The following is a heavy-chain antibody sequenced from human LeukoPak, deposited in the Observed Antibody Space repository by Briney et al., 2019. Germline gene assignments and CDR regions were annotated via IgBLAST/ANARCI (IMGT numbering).Heavy chain of an antibody. V-gene: IGHV4-61*01. D-gene: IGHD4-17*01. J-gene: IGHJ6*02. Sequence: SETLSLTCSVSGDSISSGNYYWSWVRQPPGKGLEWIGYIYYSGSTNYNPSLKSRVTISVDTSKNQFSLKLSSVTAADTAVYYCARWTTSVGRYGDYVDGMDVWGQGTTVTVSS. CDR2: IYYSGST. CDR3: ARWTTSVGRYGDYVDGMDV. CDR1: GDSISSGNYY.